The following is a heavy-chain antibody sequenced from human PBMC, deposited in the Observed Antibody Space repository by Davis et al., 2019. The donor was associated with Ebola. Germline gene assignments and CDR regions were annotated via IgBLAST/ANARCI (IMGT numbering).Heavy chain of an antibody. J-gene: IGHJ6*04. CDR1: NGYVGSYY. V-gene: IGHV4-59*08. CDR2: IYYSGST. CDR3: ARLYSGFVYYGMDV. Sequence: MPSETLSLTCTVSNGYVGSYYWSWIRQPPGKGLEWIGYIYYSGSTNYNPSLKSRVTISVDTSKNQFSLKLSSVTAADTAVYYCARLYSGFVYYGMDVWGKGTTVTVSS. D-gene: IGHD5-12*01.